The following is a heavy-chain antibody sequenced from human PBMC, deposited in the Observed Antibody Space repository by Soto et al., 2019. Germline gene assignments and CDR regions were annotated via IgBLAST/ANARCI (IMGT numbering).Heavy chain of an antibody. J-gene: IGHJ6*04. CDR3: ARTRPFGELLMPHYYGMEG. CDR2: INSYGSST. Sequence: PWGSLSLSCAASGFTFSSYWMHWVRQAPGKGLVWVTRINSYGSSTSYADSVKGRFTISRDNAKNTLYLKMNSLRAEDTAVYYCARTRPFGELLMPHYYGMEGWGKGNTVIGSS. D-gene: IGHD3-10*01. CDR1: GFTFSSYW. V-gene: IGHV3-74*01.